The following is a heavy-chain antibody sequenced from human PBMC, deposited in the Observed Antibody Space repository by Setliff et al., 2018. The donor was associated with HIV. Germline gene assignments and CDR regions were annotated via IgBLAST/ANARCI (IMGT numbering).Heavy chain of an antibody. CDR1: GYTLTDYY. CDR3: ARDAGAPGRGNPLDY. CDR2: INPNTGGT. J-gene: IGHJ4*02. Sequence: ASVKVSCKASGYTLTDYYMHWVRQAPGQGLEWMGWINPNTGGTNFAQKFQGRVTMTRDTSISTAYMELSTLRDDDTAVYYCARDAGAPGRGNPLDYWGQGTLVTVSS. V-gene: IGHV1-2*02. D-gene: IGHD3-10*01.